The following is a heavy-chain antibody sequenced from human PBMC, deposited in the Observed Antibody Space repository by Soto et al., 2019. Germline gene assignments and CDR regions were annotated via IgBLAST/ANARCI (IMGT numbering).Heavy chain of an antibody. D-gene: IGHD1-1*01. CDR2: IYWDDDK. Sequence: QITLKESGPTLVKPTQTLTLTCTFSGFSLSTSGVGVGWIRQPPGKALEWLALIYWDDDKRYSPSLKSRLTSTKDTAKNQVVLTMTNMDPVDTAPYYCAHRGWGTGYFDYWGQGTLGTVSS. CDR3: AHRGWGTGYFDY. V-gene: IGHV2-5*02. J-gene: IGHJ4*02. CDR1: GFSLSTSGVG.